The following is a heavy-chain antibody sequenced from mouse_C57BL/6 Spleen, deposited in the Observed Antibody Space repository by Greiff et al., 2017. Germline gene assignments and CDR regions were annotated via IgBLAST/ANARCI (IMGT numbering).Heavy chain of an antibody. CDR3: ARSHGNSETYSAMDY. CDR2: IDPSDSYT. CDR1: GYTFTSYW. Sequence: QVQLQQPGAELVMPGASVKLSCKASGYTFTSYWMHWVKQRPGQGLEWIGEIDPSDSYTNYNQKFKGKSTLTVDKSSSTAYMQLSSLTSGDSAVYYCARSHGNSETYSAMDYWGQGTSLTVSS. J-gene: IGHJ4*01. V-gene: IGHV1-69*01. D-gene: IGHD2-1*01.